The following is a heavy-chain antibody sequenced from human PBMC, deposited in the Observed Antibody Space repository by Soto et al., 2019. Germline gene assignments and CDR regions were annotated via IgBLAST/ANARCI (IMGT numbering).Heavy chain of an antibody. J-gene: IGHJ5*02. CDR3: ARGLKIVVVPAATFWFDP. CDR2: IYYSGST. D-gene: IGHD2-2*01. CDR1: GGSISSYY. V-gene: IGHV4-59*01. Sequence: PSETLSLTCTVSGGSISSYYWSWIRQPPGKGLEWIGYIYYSGSTNYNPSLKSRVTISVDTSKNQFSLKLSSVTAADTAVYYCARGLKIVVVPAATFWFDPWGQGTLVTV.